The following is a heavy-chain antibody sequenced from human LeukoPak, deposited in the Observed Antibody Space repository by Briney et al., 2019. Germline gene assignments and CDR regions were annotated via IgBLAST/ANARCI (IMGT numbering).Heavy chain of an antibody. CDR3: ARSSGYPFDY. Sequence: PSETLSLTCAVYGGSFSGYYWSWIRQPPGKGLEWLGEINHSGSTNYNPSLKSRVTISVDTSKNQFSLKLSSVTAADTAVYYCARSSGYPFDYWGQGTLVTVSS. D-gene: IGHD3-22*01. J-gene: IGHJ4*02. CDR1: GGSFSGYY. CDR2: INHSGST. V-gene: IGHV4-34*01.